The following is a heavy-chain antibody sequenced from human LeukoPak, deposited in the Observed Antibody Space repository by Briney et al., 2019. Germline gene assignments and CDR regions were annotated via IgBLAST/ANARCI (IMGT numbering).Heavy chain of an antibody. Sequence: PSETLSLTCTVSGDSISTYYWSWIRQPPGKGLEWIAYTRYRGSTNYNPSLKSRVTISVDTSKNQFSLKLTSVTAADTAVYYCARGEYSGYFDYWGQGTLVTVSS. D-gene: IGHD5-12*01. CDR1: GDSISTYY. CDR2: TRYRGST. CDR3: ARGEYSGYFDY. J-gene: IGHJ4*02. V-gene: IGHV4-59*01.